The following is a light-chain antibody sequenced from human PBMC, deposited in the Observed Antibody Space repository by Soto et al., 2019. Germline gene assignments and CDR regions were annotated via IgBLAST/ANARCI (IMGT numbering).Light chain of an antibody. CDR2: GAS. Sequence: EIVLTQSPGTLSLSPGERATLSCRASQSVSSSYLAWYQQKPGQAPRLLIYGASSRATGIPDRFSGSGSGTDFTLTISRLEPEDFVVYYCQQYGRSPPTFGGGTKVEIK. J-gene: IGKJ4*01. CDR3: QQYGRSPPT. V-gene: IGKV3-20*01. CDR1: QSVSSSY.